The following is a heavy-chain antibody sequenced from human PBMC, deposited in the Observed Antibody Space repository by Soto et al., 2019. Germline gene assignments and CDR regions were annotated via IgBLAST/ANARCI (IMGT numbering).Heavy chain of an antibody. CDR3: TRSPLDFWSGYFAYYMDV. CDR2: IRSKAYGGTT. V-gene: IGHV3-49*03. Sequence: PGGSLRLSCTASGFTFGDYAMSWFRQAPGKGLEWVGFIRSKAYGGTTEYAASVKGRFTISRDDSKSIAYLQMNSLKTEDTAVYYCTRSPLDFWSGYFAYYMDVWGKGTTVTVSS. CDR1: GFTFGDYA. J-gene: IGHJ6*03. D-gene: IGHD3-3*01.